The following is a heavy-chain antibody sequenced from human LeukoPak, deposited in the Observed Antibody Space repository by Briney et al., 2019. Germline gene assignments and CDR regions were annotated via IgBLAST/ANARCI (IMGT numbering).Heavy chain of an antibody. CDR3: ARDRTGYSSGWHIGPKGAFDI. CDR2: IKQDGSEK. D-gene: IGHD6-19*01. CDR1: GFTFSSYW. V-gene: IGHV3-7*03. J-gene: IGHJ3*02. Sequence: GGSLRLSCAASGFTFSSYWMSWVRQAPGKGLEWVANIKQDGSEKYYVDSVKGRFTISRDNAKNSLYLQMNSLRAEDTAVYYCARDRTGYSSGWHIGPKGAFDIWGQGTMVTVSS.